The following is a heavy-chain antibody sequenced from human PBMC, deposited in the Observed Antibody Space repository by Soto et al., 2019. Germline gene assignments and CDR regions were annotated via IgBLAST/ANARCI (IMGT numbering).Heavy chain of an antibody. V-gene: IGHV1-2*02. Sequence: QVQLVQSGAEVKKPGASVKVSCKASGYTFTGYYMHWVRQAPGQGFEWMGWINPNSGGTNYAQKLQGRVTMTRDTSISTVYMELSRLRSDDTAVYYCAGNWNDWDDYFDYWGQGTLVTVSS. CDR1: GYTFTGYY. J-gene: IGHJ4*02. CDR3: AGNWNDWDDYFDY. D-gene: IGHD1-1*01. CDR2: INPNSGGT.